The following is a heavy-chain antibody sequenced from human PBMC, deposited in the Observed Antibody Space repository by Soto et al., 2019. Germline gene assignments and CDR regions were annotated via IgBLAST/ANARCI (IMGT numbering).Heavy chain of an antibody. J-gene: IGHJ4*02. CDR2: INPNSGGT. CDR3: ARAISDYGSGSYDRPYYFDY. D-gene: IGHD3-10*01. Sequence: ASVKVSCKASGYTFTGYYMHWVRQAPGQGLEWMGWINPNSGGTNYAQKFQGWVTMTRDTSISTAYMELSRLRSDDTAVYYCARAISDYGSGSYDRPYYFDYWGQGTLVTVSS. V-gene: IGHV1-2*04. CDR1: GYTFTGYY.